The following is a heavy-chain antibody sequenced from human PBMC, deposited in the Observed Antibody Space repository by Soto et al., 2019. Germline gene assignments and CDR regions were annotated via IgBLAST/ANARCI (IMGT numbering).Heavy chain of an antibody. CDR3: TTAPWPDWNYRVEHSLGGMDV. D-gene: IGHD1-7*01. Sequence: EVQLVESGGGLVKPGGSLRLSCAASGFTFSNAWMNWVRQAPGKGLEWVGRIKSKADGGTTDYAAPVKGRFTISRDDSKNTLYLQMNSLKTEDTAVYYCTTAPWPDWNYRVEHSLGGMDVWGQGSTVTVSS. V-gene: IGHV3-15*07. J-gene: IGHJ6*02. CDR1: GFTFSNAW. CDR2: IKSKADGGTT.